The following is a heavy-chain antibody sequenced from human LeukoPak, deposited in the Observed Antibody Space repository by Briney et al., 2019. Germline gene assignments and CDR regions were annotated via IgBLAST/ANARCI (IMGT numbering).Heavy chain of an antibody. Sequence: SVKVSCKASGGTFSSYAISWVRQAPGQGLEWMGGIIPIFGTANYAQKFQGRVTITADESTSTAYMELSSLRSEDTAVYYCARENRITMVPNTGYYYGMDVWGEGTTVTVSS. CDR3: ARENRITMVPNTGYYYGMDV. D-gene: IGHD3-10*01. V-gene: IGHV1-69*01. CDR2: IIPIFGTA. CDR1: GGTFSSYA. J-gene: IGHJ6*04.